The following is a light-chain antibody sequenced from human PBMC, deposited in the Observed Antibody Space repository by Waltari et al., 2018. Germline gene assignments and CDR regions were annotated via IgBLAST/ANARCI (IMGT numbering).Light chain of an antibody. CDR3: CSYAGSSTLV. CDR2: DVS. V-gene: IGLV2-23*02. CDR1: RSDVGGYNY. J-gene: IGLJ2*01. Sequence: QSALTQPASVSGSPGQSITISCTGTRSDVGGYNYVSGYQQHPGKAPKLMIYDVSKRPSGVSNRFSGSKSGNTASLTISGLQAEDEADYYCCSYAGSSTLVFGGGTKLTVL.